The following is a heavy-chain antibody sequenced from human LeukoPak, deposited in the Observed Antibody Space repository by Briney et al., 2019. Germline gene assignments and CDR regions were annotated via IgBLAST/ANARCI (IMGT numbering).Heavy chain of an antibody. Sequence: ASVKVSCKASGYTFSDYYIHWVRQAPGQALEWMGWVNPDSGDTKYAQMFQGRVTMTRGTSIATAYMELSRLTPDDTALYYCARSIAATPCNWFDPWGQGTLITVSS. V-gene: IGHV1-2*02. J-gene: IGHJ5*02. D-gene: IGHD2-15*01. CDR3: ARSIAATPCNWFDP. CDR1: GYTFSDYY. CDR2: VNPDSGDT.